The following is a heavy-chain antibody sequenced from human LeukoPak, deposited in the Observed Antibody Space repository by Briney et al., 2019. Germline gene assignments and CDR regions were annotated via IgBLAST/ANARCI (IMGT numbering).Heavy chain of an antibody. V-gene: IGHV4-61*02. J-gene: IGHJ5*02. D-gene: IGHD5-18*01. CDR2: IYTSGST. Sequence: SQTLSLTCTVSGGSISSGSYYWSWIRQPPGTGLEWIGRIYTSGSTNYNPSLKSRATISVDTSKNQFSLKLSSVTAADTAVYYCARQRYSYGYGWFDPWGQGTLVTVSS. CDR1: GGSISSGSYY. CDR3: ARQRYSYGYGWFDP.